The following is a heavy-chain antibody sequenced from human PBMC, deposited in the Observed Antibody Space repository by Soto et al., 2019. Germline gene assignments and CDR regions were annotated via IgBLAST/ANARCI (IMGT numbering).Heavy chain of an antibody. CDR2: ISGSGGST. J-gene: IGHJ6*02. Sequence: PGGSLRLSCAASGFTFSSYAMSWVRQAPGKGLEWVSAISGSGGSTYYADSVKGRFTISRDNSKNTLYLQMNSLRAEDTAVYYCAKLLLYCSSTSCYFQSYYYYGMDVWGQGTTVTV. CDR3: AKLLLYCSSTSCYFQSYYYYGMDV. D-gene: IGHD2-2*01. V-gene: IGHV3-23*01. CDR1: GFTFSSYA.